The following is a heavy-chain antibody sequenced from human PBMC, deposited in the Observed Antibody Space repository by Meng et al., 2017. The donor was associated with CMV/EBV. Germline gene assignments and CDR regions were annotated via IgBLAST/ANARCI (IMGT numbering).Heavy chain of an antibody. J-gene: IGHJ6*02. D-gene: IGHD5-24*01. CDR2: IYPGDSDT. CDR3: ARHVVKDGYYYYYGMDV. Sequence: GESVKISCKGSGYSFTSYWIGWVRQMPGKGLEWMGIIYPGDSDTRYSPSFQGQVTISADKSISTAYLQWSSLKASDTAMYYCARHVVKDGYYYYYGMDVWGQGTTVTVSS. CDR1: GYSFTSYW. V-gene: IGHV5-51*01.